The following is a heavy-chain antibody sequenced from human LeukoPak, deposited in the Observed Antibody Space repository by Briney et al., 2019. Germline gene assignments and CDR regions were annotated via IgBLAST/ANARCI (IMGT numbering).Heavy chain of an antibody. J-gene: IGHJ4*02. CDR3: ARGGLWTTLDY. Sequence: GGSLRLSCAASGFTVSSNYMSWVRQAPGKELEWVSVIYSGGSTYYADSVKGRFTISRDNAKNSLYLQMNSLRAEDTAVYYCARGGLWTTLDYWGQGTLVTVSS. CDR2: IYSGGST. D-gene: IGHD3/OR15-3a*01. CDR1: GFTVSSNY. V-gene: IGHV3-53*01.